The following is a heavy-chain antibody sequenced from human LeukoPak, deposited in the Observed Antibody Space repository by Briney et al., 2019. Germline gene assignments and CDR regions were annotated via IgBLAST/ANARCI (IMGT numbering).Heavy chain of an antibody. CDR2: IYYSGST. Sequence: SETLSLTCTVSGGSISSYYWSWIRQPPGKGLEWIGYIYYSGSTNYNPSLKSRVTISVDTSKNQFSLKLSSVTAADTAVYCCARVVTMVRGAHNWFDPWGQGTLVTVSS. CDR1: GGSISSYY. V-gene: IGHV4-59*01. D-gene: IGHD3-10*01. J-gene: IGHJ5*02. CDR3: ARVVTMVRGAHNWFDP.